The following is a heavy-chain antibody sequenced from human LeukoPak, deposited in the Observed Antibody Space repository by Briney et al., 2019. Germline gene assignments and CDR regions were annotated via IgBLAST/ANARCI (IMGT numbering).Heavy chain of an antibody. D-gene: IGHD6-19*01. V-gene: IGHV3-23*01. J-gene: IGHJ3*02. Sequence: GGSLRLSCAASGFTFSSYGMSWVRQAPGKGLEWVSAISGSGGSTYYADSVKGRFTISRDNSKNTLYLQMNSLRAEDTAVYYCAKVRRIAVAGDAFDIWGQGTMVTVSS. CDR2: ISGSGGST. CDR3: AKVRRIAVAGDAFDI. CDR1: GFTFSSYG.